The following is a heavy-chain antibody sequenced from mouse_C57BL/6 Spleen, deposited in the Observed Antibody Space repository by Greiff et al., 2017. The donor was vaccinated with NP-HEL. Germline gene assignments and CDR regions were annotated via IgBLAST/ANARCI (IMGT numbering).Heavy chain of an antibody. Sequence: VKLQQPGTELVKPGASVKLSCKASGYTFTSYWMHWVKQRPGQGLEWIGNINPSNGGTNYNEKFKSKATLTVDKSSSTAYMQLSSLTSEDSAVYYCARWSWLRRGFAYWGQGTLVTVSA. CDR3: ARWSWLRRGFAY. CDR1: GYTFTSYW. V-gene: IGHV1-53*01. D-gene: IGHD2-2*01. J-gene: IGHJ3*01. CDR2: INPSNGGT.